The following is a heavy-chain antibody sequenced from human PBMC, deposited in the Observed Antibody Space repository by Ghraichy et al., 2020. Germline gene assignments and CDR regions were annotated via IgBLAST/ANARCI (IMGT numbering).Heavy chain of an antibody. D-gene: IGHD2-15*01. Sequence: LETLSLTCIVSDGSINSYYWNWIRQSPGKGLEWIGYIYYSGRTSYNPSLKSRVTMSVDTSKNQFSLKLTSVTAADTAVYYCARAGDCSGGSCYSCDYWGQGILVTVSS. CDR1: DGSINSYY. J-gene: IGHJ4*02. CDR2: IYYSGRT. V-gene: IGHV4-59*01. CDR3: ARAGDCSGGSCYSCDY.